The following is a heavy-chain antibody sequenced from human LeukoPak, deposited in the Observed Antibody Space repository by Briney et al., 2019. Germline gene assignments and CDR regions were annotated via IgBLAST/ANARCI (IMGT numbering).Heavy chain of an antibody. CDR2: IYPGDSDT. D-gene: IGHD3-3*01. V-gene: IGHV5-51*01. CDR1: GYSFTSYW. J-gene: IGHJ4*02. Sequence: GESLKISCKGSGYSFTSYWIGWVRQMPGKGLEWMGIIYPGDSDTRYSPSFQGQVTISADKSISTAYLQWSSLKASDTAMYYCARPRYYDFWSGYSYYFDYRGQGTLVTVSS. CDR3: ARPRYYDFWSGYSYYFDY.